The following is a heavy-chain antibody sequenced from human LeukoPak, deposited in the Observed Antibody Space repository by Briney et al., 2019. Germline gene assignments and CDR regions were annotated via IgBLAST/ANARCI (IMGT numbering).Heavy chain of an antibody. Sequence: ASVKVSCKASGYTFTSYYTHWVRQAPGQGLEWMGIINPSGGSTSYAQKFQGRVTMTRDTSTSTVYMELSSLRSEDTAVYYCARVSSQGLDRGDAFDIWGQGTMVTVSS. CDR3: ARVSSQGLDRGDAFDI. CDR2: INPSGGST. V-gene: IGHV1-46*01. CDR1: GYTFTSYY. J-gene: IGHJ3*02.